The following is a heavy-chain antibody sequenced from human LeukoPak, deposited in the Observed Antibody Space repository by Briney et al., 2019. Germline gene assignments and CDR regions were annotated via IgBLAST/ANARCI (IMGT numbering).Heavy chain of an antibody. D-gene: IGHD3-3*01. J-gene: IGHJ4*02. CDR2: IIPIFGTA. CDR1: GGTFSSYA. CDR3: ARAGDFWSGRYFDY. Sequence: SVKVSCKASGGTFSSYAISWVRQAPGQGLEWMGGIIPIFGTANYAQKFQGRVTITADESTSTAYMELSSLRSEDTAVYYWARAGDFWSGRYFDYWGQGTLVTASS. V-gene: IGHV1-69*13.